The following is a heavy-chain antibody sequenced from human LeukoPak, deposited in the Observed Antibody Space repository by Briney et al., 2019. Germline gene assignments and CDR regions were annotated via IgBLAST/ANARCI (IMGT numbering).Heavy chain of an antibody. Sequence: ASVKVSCKASGYTFTGYYMHWVRQAPGQGLEWMGRINPNSGGTNYAQKFQGRVTMTRDTSISTAYMELSRLRSDDTAVYYCARALSTYYYYSSGSDYWGQGTLVTVSS. CDR1: GYTFTGYY. D-gene: IGHD3-22*01. J-gene: IGHJ4*02. CDR2: INPNSGGT. V-gene: IGHV1-2*06. CDR3: ARALSTYYYYSSGSDY.